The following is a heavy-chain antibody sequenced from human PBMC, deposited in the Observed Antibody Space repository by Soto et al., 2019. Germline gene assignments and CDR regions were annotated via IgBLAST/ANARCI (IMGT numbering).Heavy chain of an antibody. V-gene: IGHV1-18*01. D-gene: IGHD6-13*01. J-gene: IGHJ4*02. CDR1: CYTFTTYG. CDR2: ISASNGNI. Sequence: GGPVKGSCKASCYTFTTYGISWVGRAPGQGLEWMGWISASNGNIYYGQKFQGRVTMTTDSFTSTAYMELSSLTSDDTAVYYCARALPYSSSGDSWGRGTLVTVSS. CDR3: ARALPYSSSGDS.